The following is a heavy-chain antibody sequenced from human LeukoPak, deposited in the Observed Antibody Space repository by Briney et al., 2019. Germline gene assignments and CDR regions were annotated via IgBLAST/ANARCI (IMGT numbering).Heavy chain of an antibody. J-gene: IGHJ4*02. CDR1: GGSISSYY. CDR2: IYYSGST. Sequence: SETLSLTCTVSGGSISSYYWSWIRQPPGKGLEWIGYIYYSGSTNYNPSLKSRVTISVDTYKNQLSLKLSSVTAADTAVYYCARDLRYSSGSFDYWGQGTLVTVSS. CDR3: ARDLRYSSGSFDY. D-gene: IGHD6-19*01. V-gene: IGHV4-59*01.